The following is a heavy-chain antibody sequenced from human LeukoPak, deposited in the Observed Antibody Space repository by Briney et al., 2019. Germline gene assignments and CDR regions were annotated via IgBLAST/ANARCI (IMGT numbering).Heavy chain of an antibody. V-gene: IGHV4-59*01. CDR3: ARGVWPSAYYYYGMDV. CDR2: IYHSGST. Sequence: VKPSETLSLTCTVPGASISSYYWTWIRQPPGKGLEWIGYIYHSGSTNYDPSLKSRVTISVDTSKNQFSLKLGSVTAADTAVYYCARGVWPSAYYYYGMDVWGQGTTVTVSS. J-gene: IGHJ6*02. CDR1: GASISSYY. D-gene: IGHD3-16*01.